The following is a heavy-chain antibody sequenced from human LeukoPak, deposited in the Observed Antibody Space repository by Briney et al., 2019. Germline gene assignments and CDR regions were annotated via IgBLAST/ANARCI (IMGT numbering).Heavy chain of an antibody. CDR1: GFTFSSYW. Sequence: GGSLRLSCAASGFTFSSYWMHWVRQAPGKGLVWVSRINSDGSSTSYADSVKGRFTISRDNSKNTLYLQMNSLRAEDTAVYYCAKDPSYGDYFWGYWGQGTLVTVSS. J-gene: IGHJ4*02. V-gene: IGHV3-74*01. CDR3: AKDPSYGDYFWGY. CDR2: INSDGSST. D-gene: IGHD4-17*01.